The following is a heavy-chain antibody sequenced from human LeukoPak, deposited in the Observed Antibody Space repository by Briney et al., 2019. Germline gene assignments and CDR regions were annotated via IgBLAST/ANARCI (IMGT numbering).Heavy chain of an antibody. V-gene: IGHV3-7*01. Sequence: GGSLRLSCAASGFTFRTYWMSWVRQAPGKELEWVANIKPDGSVKFYVDSVKGRFTVSRDNAKNSLYLQMNTLRAEDTAVYYCARLSESRTIFYYWGQGTLVTVSS. J-gene: IGHJ4*02. CDR2: IKPDGSVK. D-gene: IGHD1-7*01. CDR3: ARLSESRTIFYY. CDR1: GFTFRTYW.